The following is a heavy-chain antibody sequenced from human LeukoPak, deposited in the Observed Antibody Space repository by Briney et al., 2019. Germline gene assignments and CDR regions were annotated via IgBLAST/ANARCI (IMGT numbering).Heavy chain of an antibody. CDR1: GGSISSYY. CDR2: IYYSGST. Sequence: SETLSLTCTVSGGSISSYYWSWIRQPPGKGLEWIGYIYYSGSTNYNPSLKSRVTISVDTSKNQFSLKLSSVTAADTAVYYCARAPPRALIDYWGQGTLVTVSS. J-gene: IGHJ4*02. CDR3: ARAPPRALIDY. V-gene: IGHV4-59*01.